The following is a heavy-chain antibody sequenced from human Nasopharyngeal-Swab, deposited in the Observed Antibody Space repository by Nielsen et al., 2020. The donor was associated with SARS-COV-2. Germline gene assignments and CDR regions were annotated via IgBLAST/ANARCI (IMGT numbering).Heavy chain of an antibody. CDR1: AFTLVYYS. D-gene: IGHD2-8*02. CDR2: ISSSGNT. Sequence: GESLKISCDVSAFTLVYYSMNWVRQAPGKGPEWVATISSSGNTHYSDSAKGRFFTSTDKSKIAFYLQMTSLKAEDTALYYCALWSQNHFDYWGRGTQVTVSS. V-gene: IGHV3-23*01. CDR3: ALWSQNHFDY. J-gene: IGHJ4*02.